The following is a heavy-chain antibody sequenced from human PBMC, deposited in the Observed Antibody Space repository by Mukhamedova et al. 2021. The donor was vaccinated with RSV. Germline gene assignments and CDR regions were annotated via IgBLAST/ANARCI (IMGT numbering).Heavy chain of an antibody. J-gene: IGHJ6*02. CDR1: Y. D-gene: IGHD5-18*01. CDR3: ARDRAYGYNFGYPFFYVMDV. V-gene: IGHV4-61*02. Sequence: YWSWVRQPAGKGLEWIGRVHTSGTINYNPSLESRVTISIDTSENQFSLELTSVTAADTAVYYCARDRAYGYNFGYPFFYVMDVWG. CDR2: VHTSGTI.